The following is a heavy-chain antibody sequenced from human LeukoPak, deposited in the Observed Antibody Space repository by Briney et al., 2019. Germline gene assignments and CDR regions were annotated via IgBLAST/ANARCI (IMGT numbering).Heavy chain of an antibody. J-gene: IGHJ4*02. CDR3: AKLMSPDYSNYIDY. CDR1: GITLSNYG. CDR2: ISGSGGST. V-gene: IGHV3-23*01. D-gene: IGHD4-11*01. Sequence: GGSLRLSCAVSGITLSNYGMSWVRQAPGKGLEWVSAISGSGGSTYYADSVKGRFTISRDNSKNTLYLQMNSLRAEDTAVYYCAKLMSPDYSNYIDYWGQGTLVTVSS.